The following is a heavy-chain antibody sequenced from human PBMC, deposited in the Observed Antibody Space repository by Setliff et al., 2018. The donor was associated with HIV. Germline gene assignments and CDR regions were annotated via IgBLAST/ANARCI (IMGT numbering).Heavy chain of an antibody. V-gene: IGHV3-7*01. D-gene: IGHD3-10*01. CDR1: GFTFSTYW. CDR3: ASVLRYYGSGSYPFDY. J-gene: IGHJ4*02. CDR2: IKQDGSEK. Sequence: LRLSCAASGFTFSTYWMSWVRQTPGKGLEWVANIKQDGSEKYYVDSVNGRFTISRDNAKNLLYLQINSLRAEDTAVYYCASVLRYYGSGSYPFDYWGQGTLVTVSS.